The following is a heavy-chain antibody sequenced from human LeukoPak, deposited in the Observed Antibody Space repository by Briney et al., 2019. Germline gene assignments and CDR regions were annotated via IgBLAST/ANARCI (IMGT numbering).Heavy chain of an antibody. D-gene: IGHD3-3*01. Sequence: SETHSLTCTVSGRSIISYYWSWTRQPAGNGLEWIGRIYTSGSTNYNPSLKSRFTISVITSKDQFSLKQRSVTAADTAVYYCARDRDYDFWSGSCNWFETCGQGKLCTVSS. CDR2: IYTSGST. CDR3: ARDRDYDFWSGSCNWFET. V-gene: IGHV4-4*07. J-gene: IGHJ5*02. CDR1: GRSIISYY.